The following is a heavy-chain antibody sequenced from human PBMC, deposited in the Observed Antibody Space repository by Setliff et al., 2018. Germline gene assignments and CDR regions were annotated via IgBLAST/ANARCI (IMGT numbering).Heavy chain of an antibody. V-gene: IGHV1-46*01. J-gene: IGHJ4*02. D-gene: IGHD6-13*01. CDR3: ARGGMAAAGRKGVFEY. Sequence: VKVSCKASGYSFTGYYMHWVRQAPGQGLEWMGIIHTGGGSASYAQKFQGRVTMASDTSTSTVYMEVNSVTSDDTAIYYCARGGMAAAGRKGVFEYWGQGTVVTVSS. CDR2: IHTGGGSA. CDR1: GYSFTGYY.